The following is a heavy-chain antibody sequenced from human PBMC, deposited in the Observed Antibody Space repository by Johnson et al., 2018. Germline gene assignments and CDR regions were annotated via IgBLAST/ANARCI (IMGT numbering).Heavy chain of an antibody. Sequence: VQLVESGGGLIQPGGSLRLSCAASGFTVSSNYMSWVRQAPGKGLEWVSLIYSGGSTYYADSVKGRFTISRDNSKNTLYLQMNSLGAEDTAGYYWARDTYGAWAYSGSYYGMDVWGQGTTVTVSS. CDR1: GFTVSSNY. CDR2: IYSGGST. V-gene: IGHV3-53*01. D-gene: IGHD1-26*01. J-gene: IGHJ6*02. CDR3: ARDTYGAWAYSGSYYGMDV.